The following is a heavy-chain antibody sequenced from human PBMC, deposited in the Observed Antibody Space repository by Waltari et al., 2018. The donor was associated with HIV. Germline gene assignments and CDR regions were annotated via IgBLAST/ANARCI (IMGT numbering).Heavy chain of an antibody. D-gene: IGHD4-17*01. Sequence: QVQLQESGPGLVKPSQTLSLTCTVSGGSISSGGYYWSWIRQHPGKGLEWIGYIYYSGSIYYNPTLKSRVTISRDTSKNQFSLKLNYVTAADTAVYYCARGTTVTNGGLWDYWGQGSLVTVSS. CDR1: GGSISSGGYY. CDR3: ARGTTVTNGGLWDY. V-gene: IGHV4-31*03. CDR2: IYYSGSI. J-gene: IGHJ4*02.